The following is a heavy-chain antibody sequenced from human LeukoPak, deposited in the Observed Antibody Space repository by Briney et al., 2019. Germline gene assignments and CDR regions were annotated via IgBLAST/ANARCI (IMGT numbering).Heavy chain of an antibody. CDR3: ARGVGYSSGYFGALDY. CDR2: IYYSGST. Sequence: SETLSLTCTVSGGSISSYYWSWIRQPPGKGLEWIGYIYYSGSTNYNPSLKSRVTISLDTSKNQFSLKLSSVTAADTAVYYCARGVGYSSGYFGALDYWGQGTLVTVSS. D-gene: IGHD3-22*01. V-gene: IGHV4-59*12. CDR1: GGSISSYY. J-gene: IGHJ4*02.